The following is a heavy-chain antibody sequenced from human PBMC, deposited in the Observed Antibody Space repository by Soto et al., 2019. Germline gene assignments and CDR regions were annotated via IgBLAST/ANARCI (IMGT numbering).Heavy chain of an antibody. Sequence: SLRLSCAASGLTFSDYYMSWIRQAPGKGLEWVSYISSSGSTIYYADSVKGRFTISRYNAKNSLYLQMNSLRAEDTAVYYCARVPTRRWFDPWGQGTLVTVSS. J-gene: IGHJ5*02. D-gene: IGHD1-26*01. CDR2: ISSSGSTI. CDR1: GLTFSDYY. CDR3: ARVPTRRWFDP. V-gene: IGHV3-11*01.